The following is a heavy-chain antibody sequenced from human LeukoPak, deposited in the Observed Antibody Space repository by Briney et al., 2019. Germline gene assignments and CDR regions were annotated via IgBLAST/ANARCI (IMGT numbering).Heavy chain of an antibody. J-gene: IGHJ4*02. D-gene: IGHD3-10*01. CDR2: ITGRGDAT. CDR1: GFTFSTYA. Sequence: GGSLRLSCAASGFTFSTYAMSWVRQAPGKGLEWVSTITGRGDATYYADSVKGRFTISRDNSKNTLYLQMNSLRADDTAVYYCVRDSSMLRGPLVIYYFDFWGQGTLVTVSS. CDR3: VRDSSMLRGPLVIYYFDF. V-gene: IGHV3-23*01.